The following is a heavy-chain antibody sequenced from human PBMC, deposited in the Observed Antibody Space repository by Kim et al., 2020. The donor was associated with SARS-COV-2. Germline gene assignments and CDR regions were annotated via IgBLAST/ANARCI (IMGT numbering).Heavy chain of an antibody. Sequence: SETLSLTCTVSGGSISSGDYYWSWIRQPPGKGLEWIGYIYYSGSTYYNPSLKSRVTISVDTSKNQFSLKLSSVTAADTAVYYCAGNYYDSSGYYYAVDYWGQGTLVTVSS. CDR2: IYYSGST. J-gene: IGHJ4*02. CDR3: AGNYYDSSGYYYAVDY. V-gene: IGHV4-30-4*01. D-gene: IGHD3-22*01. CDR1: GGSISSGDYY.